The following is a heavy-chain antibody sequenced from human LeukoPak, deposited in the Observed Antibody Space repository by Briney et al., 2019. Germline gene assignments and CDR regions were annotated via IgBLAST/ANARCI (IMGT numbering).Heavy chain of an antibody. D-gene: IGHD4-23*01. J-gene: IGHJ3*02. Sequence: SETLSLTCAVSGYSISSGYYWGRIRQPPGKGLEWIGYIYYSGSTYYNPSLKSRVTISVDTSKNQFSLKLSSVTAADTAVYYCAREPTVVTGAFDIWGQGTMVTVSS. V-gene: IGHV4-30-4*08. CDR2: IYYSGST. CDR3: AREPTVVTGAFDI. CDR1: GYSISSGYY.